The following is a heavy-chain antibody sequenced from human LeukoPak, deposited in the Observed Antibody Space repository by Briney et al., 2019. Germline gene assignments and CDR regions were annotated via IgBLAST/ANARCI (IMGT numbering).Heavy chain of an antibody. D-gene: IGHD5-18*01. CDR1: GGSISSSSYY. Sequence: SETLSLICTVSGGSISSSSYYWGWIRQPPGKGLEWIGSIYYSGSTYYNPSLKSRVTISVDPSKNQFSLKLSSVTAADTAVYYCARHSGYSYGYAYYYYYMDVWGKGTTVTVSS. CDR2: IYYSGST. J-gene: IGHJ6*03. CDR3: ARHSGYSYGYAYYYYYMDV. V-gene: IGHV4-39*01.